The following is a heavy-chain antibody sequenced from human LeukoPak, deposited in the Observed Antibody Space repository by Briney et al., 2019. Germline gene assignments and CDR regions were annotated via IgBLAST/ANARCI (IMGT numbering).Heavy chain of an antibody. CDR2: IYYSGST. CDR3: ARDRSIVGRGIDY. J-gene: IGHJ4*02. CDR1: GGSISSYY. D-gene: IGHD3-22*01. Sequence: PSETLSLTCTVSGGSISSYYWSWIRQPPGKGLEWIGYIYYSGSTNYNPSLKSRVTISVDTSKNQFSLKLSSVTAADTAVYYCARDRSIVGRGIDYWGQGTLVTVSS. V-gene: IGHV4-59*01.